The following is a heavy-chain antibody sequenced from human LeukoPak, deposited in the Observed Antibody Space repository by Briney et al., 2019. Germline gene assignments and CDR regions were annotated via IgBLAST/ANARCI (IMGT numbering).Heavy chain of an antibody. V-gene: IGHV3-30-3*01. CDR1: GFTFSSYA. CDR2: ISYDGSNK. D-gene: IGHD3-10*01. CDR3: ARQSRKRIGESSFAGLYYFDY. Sequence: GSLRLSCAASGFTFSSYAMHWVRQAPGKGLEWVAVISYDGSNKYYADSVKGRFTISRDNSKNTLYLQMNSLRAEDTAVYYCARQSRKRIGESSFAGLYYFDYWGQGTLVTVSS. J-gene: IGHJ4*02.